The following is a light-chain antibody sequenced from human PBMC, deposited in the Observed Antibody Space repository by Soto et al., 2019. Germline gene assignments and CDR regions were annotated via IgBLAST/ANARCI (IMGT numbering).Light chain of an antibody. CDR1: QSVSSY. J-gene: IGKJ2*02. CDR3: QQRSISCT. Sequence: EIVLTQSPATLSLSPGERATLSCRASQSVSSYLAWYQQKPGQAPRLLIYDASNRATGIPARFSGSGSGTDFTLTISSLEPEDFAVYYCQQRSISCTFGQGTKLEIK. CDR2: DAS. V-gene: IGKV3-11*01.